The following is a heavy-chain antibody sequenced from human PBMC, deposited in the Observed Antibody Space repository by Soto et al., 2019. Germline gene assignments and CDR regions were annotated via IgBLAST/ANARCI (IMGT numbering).Heavy chain of an antibody. CDR2: IYWNDDK. D-gene: IGHD6-13*01. CDR1: GFSLSTSGVG. V-gene: IGHV2-5*01. J-gene: IGHJ4*02. Sequence: QITLKESGPTLVKPTQTLTLTCTFSGFSLSTSGVGVGWIRQHPGKALEWLALIYWNDDKRYSPSLKSRLTITKDTSKNRVVLTMTNMDPVDTATYYCAHKGYSSSWPPFDYWGQGTQVTVSS. CDR3: AHKGYSSSWPPFDY.